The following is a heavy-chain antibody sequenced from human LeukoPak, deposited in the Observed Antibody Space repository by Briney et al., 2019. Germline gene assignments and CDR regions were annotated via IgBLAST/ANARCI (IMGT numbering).Heavy chain of an antibody. CDR1: GYTLTELS. V-gene: IGHV1-24*01. D-gene: IGHD1-20*01. Sequence: ASGKVSCKVSGYTLTELSMHWVRQAPGKGLEWMGGFDPEDGETIYAQKFQGRVTMTEDTSTDTAYMELSSLRSEDTAVYYCAPPLTGTGDAFDIWGQGTMVTVSS. J-gene: IGHJ3*02. CDR3: APPLTGTGDAFDI. CDR2: FDPEDGET.